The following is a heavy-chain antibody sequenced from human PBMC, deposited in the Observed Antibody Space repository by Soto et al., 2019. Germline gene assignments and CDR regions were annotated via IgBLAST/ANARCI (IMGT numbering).Heavy chain of an antibody. Sequence: EVQLVESGGGLVQPGESLRLSCAASGFTFSSHWMHWVRQAPGRGLVWVSRIKTDGTTTSCADSVKGRCTISRDNAKNTLYLQRNSLRPEDTAVYHCARESAVTGTGLDYWGQGTLVTVSS. CDR2: IKTDGTTT. V-gene: IGHV3-74*01. CDR3: ARESAVTGTGLDY. D-gene: IGHD6-19*01. CDR1: GFTFSSHW. J-gene: IGHJ4*02.